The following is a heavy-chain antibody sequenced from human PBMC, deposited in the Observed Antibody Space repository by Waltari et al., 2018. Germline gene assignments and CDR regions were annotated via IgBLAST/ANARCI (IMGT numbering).Heavy chain of an antibody. CDR2: ISSSAGNA. CDR1: GYPFTIHF. D-gene: IGHD6-6*01. CDR3: AREYRSSSDY. V-gene: IGHV1-46*01. Sequence: QVQLVQSGAEVRKPGASVRVPCKPSGYPFTIHFVHWVRQAPGQGLEWMGIISSSAGNAYYAQKFQGRVTMTRDTSTSTIYMELNSLRSDDTAVYYCAREYRSSSDYWGQGTLVTVSS. J-gene: IGHJ4*02.